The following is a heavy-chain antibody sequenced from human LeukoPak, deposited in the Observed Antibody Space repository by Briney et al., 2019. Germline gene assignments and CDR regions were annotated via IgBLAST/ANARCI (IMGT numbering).Heavy chain of an antibody. V-gene: IGHV1-2*02. CDR3: ASRTDYYDRSGYFPDY. CDR1: GYTFTDYY. J-gene: IGHJ4*02. CDR2: INPHNGGT. D-gene: IGHD3-22*01. Sequence: ASVKVSCKASGYTFTDYYMHWVRQAPGQGLVWMGWINPHNGGTNYAQKFQSRVTMTRDTSISTAYLYLSSLKSDDTAVYYCASRTDYYDRSGYFPDYWGQGTLVTVSS.